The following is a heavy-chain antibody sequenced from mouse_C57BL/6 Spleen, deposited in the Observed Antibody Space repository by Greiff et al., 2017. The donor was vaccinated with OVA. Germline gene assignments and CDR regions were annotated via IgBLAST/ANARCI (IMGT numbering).Heavy chain of an antibody. J-gene: IGHJ2*01. CDR1: GFNITDYY. CDR3: ARTGTRY. Sequence: VQLQQSGAELVKPGASVKLSCTASGFNITDYYMHWVKQRTEQGLEWIGRIDPEDGETKYAPKFPGKATITADTSSNTAYLQLSSLTSEDTAVYYCARTGTRYWGQGTTLTVSS. V-gene: IGHV14-2*01. CDR2: IDPEDGET. D-gene: IGHD4-1*01.